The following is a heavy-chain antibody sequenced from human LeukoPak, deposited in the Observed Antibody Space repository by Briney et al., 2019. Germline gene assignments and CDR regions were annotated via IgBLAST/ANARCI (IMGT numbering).Heavy chain of an antibody. Sequence: SETLSLTCAVYGGSFSGYYWSWIRQPPGKGLEWIGYIYYSGSTNYNPSLKSRVTISVDTSKNQFSLKLSSVTAADTAVYYCARGYSSSWYLYWGQGTLVTVSS. J-gene: IGHJ4*02. CDR3: ARGYSSSWYLY. V-gene: IGHV4-59*01. CDR1: GGSFSGYY. CDR2: IYYSGST. D-gene: IGHD6-13*01.